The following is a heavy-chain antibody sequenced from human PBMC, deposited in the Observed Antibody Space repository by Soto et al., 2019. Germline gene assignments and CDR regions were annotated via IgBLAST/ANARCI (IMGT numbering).Heavy chain of an antibody. CDR3: ARALPRYTSCLLHSFAP. Sequence: SETLSLTCTVSGGSVSSGSYYWSWIQQPPGKGLEWIGYIYHSGSTNYNPSLKSRVTISVDTSKNQFSLKLSSVTAADTAVYYCARALPRYTSCLLHSFAPWLQGTLVTVFS. D-gene: IGHD2-2*01. J-gene: IGHJ5*02. CDR2: IYHSGST. CDR1: GGSVSSGSYY. V-gene: IGHV4-61*01.